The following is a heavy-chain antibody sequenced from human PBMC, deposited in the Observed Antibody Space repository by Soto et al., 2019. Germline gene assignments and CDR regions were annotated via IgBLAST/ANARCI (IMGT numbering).Heavy chain of an antibody. Sequence: PGGSLRLSCVASGFTFSSYAMSWVRQAPGKGLEWVSAISGSGGSIYYADSVKGRFTISRDNSKNTLYLQMNSLRAEDTAVYYCAKDLTPGRRVLDYWSQGTLVTVSS. CDR3: AKDLTPGRRVLDY. CDR1: GFTFSSYA. CDR2: ISGSGGSI. J-gene: IGHJ4*02. D-gene: IGHD1-1*01. V-gene: IGHV3-23*01.